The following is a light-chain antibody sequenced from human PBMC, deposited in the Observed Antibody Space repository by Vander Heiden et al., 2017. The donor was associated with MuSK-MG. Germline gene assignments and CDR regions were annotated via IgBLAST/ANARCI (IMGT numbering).Light chain of an antibody. CDR1: QSISSY. CDR3: QQSYSTPRT. J-gene: IGKJ1*01. Sequence: DIQMTQSPSSLSASVGDRVTITCRASQSISSYLNWYQQKPGKAPKLLIYAASSLQSGVPSRFGGSGSGTDFILTISSLQPEDFATYYCQQSYSTPRTFGQGTKVEIK. CDR2: AAS. V-gene: IGKV1-39*01.